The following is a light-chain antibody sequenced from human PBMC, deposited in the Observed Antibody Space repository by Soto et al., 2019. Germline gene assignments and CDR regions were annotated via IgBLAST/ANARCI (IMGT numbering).Light chain of an antibody. CDR1: QSIVTY. V-gene: IGKV1-39*01. CDR3: QQSYSSPPT. Sequence: DIQMTQSPSSLSASVGDRVTITCRASQSIVTYLNWYQQKPGKAPKLLIFAASSLQSGVPSRFSGSRSGPDFTLTISSLQPEDFATYYCQQSYSSPPTFGQGTKVDTK. J-gene: IGKJ1*01. CDR2: AAS.